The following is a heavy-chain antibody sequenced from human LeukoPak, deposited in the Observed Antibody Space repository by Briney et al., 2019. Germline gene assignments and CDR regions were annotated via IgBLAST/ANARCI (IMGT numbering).Heavy chain of an antibody. Sequence: GGSLRLSCLASGFTFSTYDMTWVRQAAGKGLEWVSVISGKGGSTYYYADSVKGWFTISRDNSKHTLYLEMNSLRAEDTAVYYCARDEYDYVWGSYRSGFGYWGQGTLVTVSS. V-gene: IGHV3-23*01. CDR3: ARDEYDYVWGSYRSGFGY. CDR2: ISGKGGST. D-gene: IGHD3-16*02. CDR1: GFTFSTYD. J-gene: IGHJ4*02.